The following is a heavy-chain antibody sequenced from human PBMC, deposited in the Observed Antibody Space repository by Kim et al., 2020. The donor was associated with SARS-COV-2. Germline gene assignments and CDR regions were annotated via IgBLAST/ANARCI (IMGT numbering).Heavy chain of an antibody. CDR1: GGTFSSYA. CDR3: ARGRDYEGPPNWFDP. Sequence: SVKVSCKASGGTFSSYAISWVRQAPGQGLEWMGGIIPIFGTANYAQKFQGRVTITADESTSTAYMELSSLRSEDTAVYYCARGRDYEGPPNWFDPWGQGTLVTVSS. J-gene: IGHJ5*02. V-gene: IGHV1-69*13. D-gene: IGHD3-16*01. CDR2: IIPIFGTA.